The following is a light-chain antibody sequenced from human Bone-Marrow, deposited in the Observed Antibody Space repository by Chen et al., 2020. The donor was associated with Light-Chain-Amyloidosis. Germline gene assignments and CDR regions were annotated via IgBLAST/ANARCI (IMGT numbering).Light chain of an antibody. V-gene: IGLV2-14*01. J-gene: IGLJ1*01. Sequence: QSALTQPASVSGSPGQSITISCTGPSSDVGGDNHVSWYQQHPDKAPKLMIYEVTNRPSWVPERFSGSKSDNTATLTISRHQTEDDADYFCSSYTITNTLVFGSGTRVTVL. CDR3: SSYTITNTLV. CDR2: EVT. CDR1: SSDVGGDNH.